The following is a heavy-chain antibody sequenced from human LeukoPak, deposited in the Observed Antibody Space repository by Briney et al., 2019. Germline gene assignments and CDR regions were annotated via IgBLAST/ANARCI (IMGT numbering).Heavy chain of an antibody. CDR2: IYTSGST. J-gene: IGHJ4*02. V-gene: IGHV4-4*07. D-gene: IGHD3-22*01. Sequence: SETLSLTCTASGVSISSYYWSWIRQPAGKGLEWIGRIYTSGSTNYNPSLKSRVTMSVDTSKNQFSLKLSSVTAADTAVYYCARGSAVVSAFDYWGQGTLVTVSS. CDR1: GVSISSYY. CDR3: ARGSAVVSAFDY.